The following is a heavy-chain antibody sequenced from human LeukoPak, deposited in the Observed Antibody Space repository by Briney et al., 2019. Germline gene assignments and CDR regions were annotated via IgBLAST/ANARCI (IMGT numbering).Heavy chain of an antibody. Sequence: PGGSLRLSCAASGFTFSSYAMHWVRQAPGKGLEYVSAISSNGGSTYYADSVKGRFTISRDNSKNTLHLQMSSLRAEDTAVYYCVKDRGVTMTSLFDYWGQGTLVTVSS. CDR1: GFTFSSYA. D-gene: IGHD3-10*01. CDR2: ISSNGGST. V-gene: IGHV3-64D*09. CDR3: VKDRGVTMTSLFDY. J-gene: IGHJ4*02.